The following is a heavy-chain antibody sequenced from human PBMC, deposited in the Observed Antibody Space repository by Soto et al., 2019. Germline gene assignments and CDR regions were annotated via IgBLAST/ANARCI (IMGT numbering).Heavy chain of an antibody. D-gene: IGHD3-3*01. CDR3: ARGGSYDFWSGYSGGAFDI. Sequence: QVQLVQSGAEVKKPGASVKVSCKASGYTFTSYDINWVRQATGQGLEWMGWMNPNSGNTGYAQKFQGRVTMTRNTSISTAYMELSSLRSEDTAVYYCARGGSYDFWSGYSGGAFDIWGQGTMVTVSS. V-gene: IGHV1-8*01. J-gene: IGHJ3*02. CDR2: MNPNSGNT. CDR1: GYTFTSYD.